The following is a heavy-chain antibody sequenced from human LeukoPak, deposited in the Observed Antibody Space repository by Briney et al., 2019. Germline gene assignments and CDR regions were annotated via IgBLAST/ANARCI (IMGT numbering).Heavy chain of an antibody. V-gene: IGHV4-59*01. CDR3: ARAADDYGDYTHWFDP. CDR2: IYYSGST. Sequence: SETLSLTCTVSGGSISSYYWSWIRQPPGKGLEWIGYIYYSGSTNYNPSLKSRVTISVDTSKNQFSLKLSSVTAADTAVYHCARAADDYGDYTHWFDPWGQGTLVTVSS. J-gene: IGHJ5*02. CDR1: GGSISSYY. D-gene: IGHD4-17*01.